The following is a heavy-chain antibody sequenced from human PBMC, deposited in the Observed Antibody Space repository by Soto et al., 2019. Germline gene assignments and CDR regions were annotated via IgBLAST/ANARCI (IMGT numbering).Heavy chain of an antibody. CDR2: ISYDGSNK. Sequence: QVQLVESGGGVVQPGRSLRLSCAASGFTFSSYAMHWVRQAPGKGLEWVAVISYDGSNKYYADSVKGRFTISRDNSKNTLYLQMNSLRAEDTAVYYCASDTGRGYCSGGSCYSEAYYFDYWGQGTLVTVSS. J-gene: IGHJ4*02. V-gene: IGHV3-30-3*01. D-gene: IGHD2-15*01. CDR1: GFTFSSYA. CDR3: ASDTGRGYCSGGSCYSEAYYFDY.